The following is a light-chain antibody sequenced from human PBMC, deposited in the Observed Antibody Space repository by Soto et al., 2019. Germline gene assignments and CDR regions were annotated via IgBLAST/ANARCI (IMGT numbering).Light chain of an antibody. CDR1: QHVDRS. J-gene: IGKJ3*01. V-gene: IGKV1-39*01. CDR3: QHYGRSPGLFT. CDR2: SAS. Sequence: DIQMTQSPSSLSASVGDSVTITCRTSQHVDRSLSWYQQIPGRAPKLLIYSASSLVSGVPPRFRGSASGTEFTLSISRLEPEDFAVYYCQHYGRSPGLFTFGPGTKVDIK.